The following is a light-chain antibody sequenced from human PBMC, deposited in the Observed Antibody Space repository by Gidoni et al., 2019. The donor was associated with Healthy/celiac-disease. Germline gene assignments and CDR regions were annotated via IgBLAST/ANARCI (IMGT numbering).Light chain of an antibody. CDR1: QGISNY. J-gene: IGKJ1*01. Sequence: DIQMTQSPPSLSASVGDRVTITCRASQGISNYLAWYQQNPGKVPPSRFNGSGSGTDFTLTISSLQPEDVATYYCQKYDSAPKTFGQGTKVEIK. CDR3: QKYDSAPKT. V-gene: IGKV1-27*01.